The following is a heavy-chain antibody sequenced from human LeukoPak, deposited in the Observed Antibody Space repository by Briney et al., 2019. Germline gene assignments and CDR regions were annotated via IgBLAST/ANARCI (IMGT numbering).Heavy chain of an antibody. CDR2: IRQDGNEK. V-gene: IGHV3-7*03. D-gene: IGHD3-10*01. Sequence: GGSLRLSCTASGLTFSNYWMIWVRQAPGKGLEWVSIIRQDGNEKYSVDSVRGRFTISRDNARTSLYLQVDSLRAEDTAVYHCARVKDYGSGSYYPTFDYWGQGTLVTVSS. J-gene: IGHJ4*02. CDR3: ARVKDYGSGSYYPTFDY. CDR1: GLTFSNYW.